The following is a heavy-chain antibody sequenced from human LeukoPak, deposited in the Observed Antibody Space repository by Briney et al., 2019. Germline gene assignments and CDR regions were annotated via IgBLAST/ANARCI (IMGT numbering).Heavy chain of an antibody. J-gene: IGHJ3*02. CDR3: ARPYSGYEGAFDI. D-gene: IGHD5-12*01. Sequence: SETLSLTCTVSGGSISSGGYYWSWIRQPPGKGLEWIGYIYHSGSTYYDPSLKSRVTISVDRSKNQFSLKLSSVTAADTAVYYCARPYSGYEGAFDIWGQGTMVTVSS. V-gene: IGHV4-30-2*01. CDR1: GGSISSGGYY. CDR2: IYHSGST.